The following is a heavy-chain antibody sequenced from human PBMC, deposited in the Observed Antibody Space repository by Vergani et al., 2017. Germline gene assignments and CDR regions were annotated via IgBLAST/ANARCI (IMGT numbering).Heavy chain of an antibody. D-gene: IGHD3-16*01. CDR2: ISGSGGST. CDR1: GFTFSSYA. Sequence: EVQLLESGGGLVQPGGSLRLSCAASGFTFSSYAISWVRQAPGKGLEWVSAISGSGGSTYCADSVKGRFTISRDNYKNTLYLQMNRLRAEDTAVYYCAKESLLGGFDYWGQGTLVTVSS. CDR3: AKESLLGGFDY. V-gene: IGHV3-23*01. J-gene: IGHJ4*02.